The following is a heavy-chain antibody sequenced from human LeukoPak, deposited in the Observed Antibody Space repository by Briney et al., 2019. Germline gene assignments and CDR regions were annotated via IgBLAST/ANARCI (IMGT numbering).Heavy chain of an antibody. CDR1: GFTFSSYA. V-gene: IGHV3-23*01. Sequence: GGSLRLSCAASGFTFSSYAMSWVRQAPGKGLEWVSAISGSGGSTYYADSVKGRFTISRDNSKNTLYLQMNSLRAEDTAVYYCAKPSSTGYYGLGKYYFDYWGQGTLVTVSS. J-gene: IGHJ4*02. D-gene: IGHD3-10*01. CDR3: AKPSSTGYYGLGKYYFDY. CDR2: ISGSGGST.